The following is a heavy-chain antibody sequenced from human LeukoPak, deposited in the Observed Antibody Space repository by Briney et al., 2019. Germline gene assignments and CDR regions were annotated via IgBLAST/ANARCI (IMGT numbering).Heavy chain of an antibody. CDR3: ARDWYYYGSGSSYYYGMDV. V-gene: IGHV1-18*01. CDR1: GYTFTSYG. Sequence: GASVKVSCKASGYTFTSYGISWVRQAPGQGLEWMGRISAYNGNTNYAQKLQGRVTMTTDTSTSTAYMELRSLRSDDTAVYYCARDWYYYGSGSSYYYGMDVWGQGTTVTVSS. D-gene: IGHD3-10*01. J-gene: IGHJ6*02. CDR2: ISAYNGNT.